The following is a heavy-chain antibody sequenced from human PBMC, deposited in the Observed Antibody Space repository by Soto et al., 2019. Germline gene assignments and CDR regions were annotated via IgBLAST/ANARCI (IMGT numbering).Heavy chain of an antibody. D-gene: IGHD3-16*01. J-gene: IGHJ4*02. CDR3: AVLTTFGGVIATDY. Sequence: SETLSLTCTVSGGSISSSSYYWGWIRQPPGKGLEWIGSIYYSGSTYYNPSLKSRVTISVDTSKNQFSLKLSSVTAADTAVYYCAVLTTFGGVIATDYWGQGTLVTVSS. CDR1: GGSISSSSYY. CDR2: IYYSGST. V-gene: IGHV4-39*01.